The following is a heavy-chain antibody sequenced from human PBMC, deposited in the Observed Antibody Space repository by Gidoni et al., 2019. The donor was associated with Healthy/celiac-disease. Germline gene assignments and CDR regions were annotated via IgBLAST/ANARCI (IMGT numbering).Heavy chain of an antibody. Sequence: QVQLQQWGAGLSKPSETLSPTCAVYGGSFSGYYWSWIRQPPGKGLEWIGEINHSGSTNYNPSLKSRVTISVDTSKNQFSLKLSSVTAADTAVYYCARVKIAAAGTPDYWGQGTLVTVSS. J-gene: IGHJ4*02. CDR2: INHSGST. CDR1: GGSFSGYY. V-gene: IGHV4-34*01. CDR3: ARVKIAAAGTPDY. D-gene: IGHD6-13*01.